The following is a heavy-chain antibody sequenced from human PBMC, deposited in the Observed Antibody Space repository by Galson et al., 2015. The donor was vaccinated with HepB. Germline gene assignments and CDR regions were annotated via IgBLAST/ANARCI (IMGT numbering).Heavy chain of an antibody. D-gene: IGHD6-19*01. Sequence: SLRLSCAASGFTFSSYAMHWVRQAPGKGLEWVAVISYDGSNKYYADSVKGRFTISRDNSKNTLYLRMNSLRAEDTAVYYCAREPSSGLVEGLIWYFDLWGRGTLVTVSS. CDR3: AREPSSGLVEGLIWYFDL. J-gene: IGHJ2*01. CDR2: ISYDGSNK. CDR1: GFTFSSYA. V-gene: IGHV3-30*04.